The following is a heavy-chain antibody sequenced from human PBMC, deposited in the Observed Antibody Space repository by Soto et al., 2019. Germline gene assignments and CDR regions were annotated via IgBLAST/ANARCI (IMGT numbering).Heavy chain of an antibody. CDR1: RDTFTSND. J-gene: IGHJ3*02. V-gene: IGHV1-8*01. CDR2: MNPNSGNT. Sequence: ASAEACCKESRDTFTSNDLNWLRQATGQGLEWMGWMNPNSGNTGYAQKFQGRVTMTRNTSISTAYMELSSLRSEDTAVYYCAGAAGPDAFHIWGQGTMVTVSS. CDR3: AGAAGPDAFHI. D-gene: IGHD6-19*01.